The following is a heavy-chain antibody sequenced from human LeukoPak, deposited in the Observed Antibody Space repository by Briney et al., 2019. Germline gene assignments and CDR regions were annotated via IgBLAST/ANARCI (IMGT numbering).Heavy chain of an antibody. Sequence: GGSLRLSCSASGFNVRSNYMSWVRQAPGKGLEWVSVIYSGGSTYYADSVKGRFTISRDNSKNTLYLQMNSLRAEDTAVYYCASGSGSYRTPYYYMDVWGTGTTVTVSS. V-gene: IGHV3-53*01. J-gene: IGHJ6*03. CDR1: GFNVRSNY. CDR2: IYSGGST. CDR3: ASGSGSYRTPYYYMDV. D-gene: IGHD3-10*01.